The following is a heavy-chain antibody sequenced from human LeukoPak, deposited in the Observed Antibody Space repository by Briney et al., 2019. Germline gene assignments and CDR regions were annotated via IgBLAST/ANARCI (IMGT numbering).Heavy chain of an antibody. J-gene: IGHJ6*02. Sequence: SETLSLTCTVSGGSISSSSYYWGWIRQPPGKGLEWIGSIYYSGCTYYNPSLKSRVTISVDTSKNQFSLKLSSVTAADTAVYYCVNDFWSGYGMDVWGQGTTVTVSS. V-gene: IGHV4-39*01. D-gene: IGHD3-3*01. CDR2: IYYSGCT. CDR3: VNDFWSGYGMDV. CDR1: GGSISSSSYY.